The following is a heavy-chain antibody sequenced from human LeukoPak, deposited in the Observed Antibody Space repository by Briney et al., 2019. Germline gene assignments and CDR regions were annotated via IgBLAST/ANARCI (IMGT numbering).Heavy chain of an antibody. CDR3: ARGLRFLEWLLSPIGDYFDY. Sequence: PGGSLRLSCAASGFTFSSYSMNWVRQAPGKGLEWVSSISSSSSYIYYADSVKGRFTISRDNAKNSLYLQMNSLRAEDTAVYYCARGLRFLEWLLSPIGDYFDYWGQGTLVTVSS. CDR1: GFTFSSYS. V-gene: IGHV3-21*01. CDR2: ISSSSSYI. D-gene: IGHD3-3*01. J-gene: IGHJ4*02.